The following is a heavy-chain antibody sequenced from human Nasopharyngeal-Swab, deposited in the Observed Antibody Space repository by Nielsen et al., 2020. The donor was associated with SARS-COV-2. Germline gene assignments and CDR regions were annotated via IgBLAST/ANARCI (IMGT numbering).Heavy chain of an antibody. D-gene: IGHD1-7*01. V-gene: IGHV1-18*01. CDR2: SSAYNGNT. Sequence: AAVKVSCKASGYTCTSYGISWVRQAPGQGLEGMGWSSAYNGNTNYAQKFQGRVTMTTDTSTSTGYMELRSLRSDDTAVYYCARGGFTGTLLFDYWGQGTLVTVSS. J-gene: IGHJ4*02. CDR3: ARGGFTGTLLFDY. CDR1: GYTCTSYG.